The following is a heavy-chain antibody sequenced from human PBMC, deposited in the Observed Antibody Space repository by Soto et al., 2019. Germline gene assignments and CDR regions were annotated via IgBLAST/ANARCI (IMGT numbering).Heavy chain of an antibody. CDR1: GFTLSSYS. V-gene: IGHV3-30*18. CDR2: ISDDGSNI. D-gene: IGHD6-6*01. Sequence: PGGSLRLSCAASGFTLSSYSMNWVRQAPGKGLEWVAVISDDGSNIYYADSVKGRFTISRDNSKNTLYLQMNSLRAEDTAVYYCAKYDRVMAAVPLFDYWGQGTLVTVSS. CDR3: AKYDRVMAAVPLFDY. J-gene: IGHJ4*02.